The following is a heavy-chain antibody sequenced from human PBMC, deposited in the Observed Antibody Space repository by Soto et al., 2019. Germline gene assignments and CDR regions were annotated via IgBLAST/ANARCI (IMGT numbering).Heavy chain of an antibody. Sequence: GGALRLSCAASGFTFSSYSMNWGRQAPGKGLEGVSYISSSRSTIYYADSVKGRFTISRDNAKNSLYLQMNSLRAEDTAVYYCARDRCILVVPAAPSCMDVWGQGSTVTGS. J-gene: IGHJ6*02. CDR2: ISSSRSTI. D-gene: IGHD2-2*01. V-gene: IGHV3-48*01. CDR3: ARDRCILVVPAAPSCMDV. CDR1: GFTFSSYS.